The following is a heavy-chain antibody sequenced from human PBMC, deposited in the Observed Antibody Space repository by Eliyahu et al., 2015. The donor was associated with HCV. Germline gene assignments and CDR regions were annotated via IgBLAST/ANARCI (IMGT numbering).Heavy chain of an antibody. D-gene: IGHD3-3*01. J-gene: IGHJ3*02. CDR2: IIPIFGTA. CDR1: GXTFSSYA. V-gene: IGHV1-69*01. Sequence: QVQLVQSGAEVKKPGSSVKVSCKASGXTFSSYAISXVRQAPGQGLEWMGGIIPIFGTANYAQKFQGRVTITADESTSTAYMELSSLRSEDTAVYYCARGLRFLEWSTYAFDIWGQGTMVTVSS. CDR3: ARGLRFLEWSTYAFDI.